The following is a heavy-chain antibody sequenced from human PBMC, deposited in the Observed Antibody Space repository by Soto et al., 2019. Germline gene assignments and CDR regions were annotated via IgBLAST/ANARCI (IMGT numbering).Heavy chain of an antibody. J-gene: IGHJ4*02. D-gene: IGHD6-13*01. Sequence: SVKVSCKASGGTFSSYRINWVRQAPGQGLEWAGGIVPIYRTADYAQKFQGRVTITADESARTSYMELRSLKSQDTAVYYCVRDSGAKLSSSWGQGTLVTVSA. V-gene: IGHV1-69*13. CDR3: VRDSGAKLSSS. CDR1: GGTFSSYR. CDR2: IVPIYRTA.